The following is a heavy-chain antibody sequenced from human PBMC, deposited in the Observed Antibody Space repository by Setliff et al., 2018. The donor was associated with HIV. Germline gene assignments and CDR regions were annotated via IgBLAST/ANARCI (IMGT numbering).Heavy chain of an antibody. Sequence: PSETLSLTCAVYSGSFSGYDWSWFRQTPEKGLEYVSGINNKGDKKYYVDSMKARFTISRDNSKNTLFLQMGGLRPEDTAIYYCAKAPGWLFLSHYWGQGTLVTVSS. CDR1: SGSFSGYD. V-gene: IGHV3-64D*09. D-gene: IGHD3-22*01. CDR3: AKAPGWLFLSHY. J-gene: IGHJ4*02. CDR2: INNKGDKK.